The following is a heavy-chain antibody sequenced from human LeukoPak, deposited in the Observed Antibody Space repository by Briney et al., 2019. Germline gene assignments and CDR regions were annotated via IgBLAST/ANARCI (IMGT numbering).Heavy chain of an antibody. V-gene: IGHV3-33*01. D-gene: IGHD2-21*02. Sequence: GGSLRLSCAASGFTFSSYGMHWVRQAPGKGLEWVAVKWYDGSNKYYADSVKGRFTISRDNSKNTLYLQMNSLRAEDTAVYYCARGIVVVTASFDYYGMDVWGQGTTVTVSS. J-gene: IGHJ6*02. CDR2: KWYDGSNK. CDR3: ARGIVVVTASFDYYGMDV. CDR1: GFTFSSYG.